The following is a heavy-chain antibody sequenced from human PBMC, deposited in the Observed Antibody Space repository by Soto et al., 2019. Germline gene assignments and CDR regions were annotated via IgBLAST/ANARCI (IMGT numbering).Heavy chain of an antibody. J-gene: IGHJ5*02. Sequence: GASVKVSCKTSGGTFSSHAINWVRQAPGQGLEWMGGIIPMFGTTNYAQKFKGRVTISADESTSTAYMELSSLRSEDAAVYYCARAAIHGSSWYFWFDLWGQGTLVTVSS. D-gene: IGHD6-13*01. CDR2: IIPMFGTT. CDR1: GGTFSSHA. V-gene: IGHV1-69*13. CDR3: ARAAIHGSSWYFWFDL.